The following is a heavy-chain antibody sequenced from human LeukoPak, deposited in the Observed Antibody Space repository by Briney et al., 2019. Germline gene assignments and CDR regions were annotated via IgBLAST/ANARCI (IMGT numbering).Heavy chain of an antibody. CDR1: GGSISSGGYY. CDR3: ARARYYYDLDY. J-gene: IGHJ4*02. V-gene: IGHV4-31*03. Sequence: SQTLSLTCTVSGGSISSGGYYWSWNRQHPGKGLEWIGYIYYSGSTYYNPSLKSRVTISVDTSKNQFSLKLSSVTAADTAVYYCARARYYYDLDYWGQGTLVTVSS. D-gene: IGHD3-22*01. CDR2: IYYSGST.